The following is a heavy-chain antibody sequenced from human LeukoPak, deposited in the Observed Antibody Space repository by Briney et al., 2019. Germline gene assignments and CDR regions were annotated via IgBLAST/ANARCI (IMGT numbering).Heavy chain of an antibody. J-gene: IGHJ4*02. CDR2: IYYSGST. Sequence: SETLSLTCTVSGGSISSYYWSWIRQPPGKGLEWIGYIYYSGSTNYNPSLRSRVTISVDTYKKQFSLKLSPVTAADTAVYYCARHRDGYSYEGFDYWGQGTLVTVSS. V-gene: IGHV4-59*08. D-gene: IGHD5-24*01. CDR3: ARHRDGYSYEGFDY. CDR1: GGSISSYY.